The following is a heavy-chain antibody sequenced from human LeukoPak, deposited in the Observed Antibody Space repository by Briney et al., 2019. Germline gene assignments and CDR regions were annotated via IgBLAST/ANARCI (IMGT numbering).Heavy chain of an antibody. CDR1: GFTFDDYA. D-gene: IGHD3-22*01. J-gene: IGHJ4*02. CDR2: ISGDGGST. V-gene: IGHV3-43*02. Sequence: GGSLRLSCAASGFTFDDYAMHWVRQAPGKGLEWVSLISGDGGSTYYADSVKGRFTISIDNSKNSLYLQMNSLRTEDTALYYCAKEGVDYYDSSGYYGYDYWGQGTLVTVSS. CDR3: AKEGVDYYDSSGYYGYDY.